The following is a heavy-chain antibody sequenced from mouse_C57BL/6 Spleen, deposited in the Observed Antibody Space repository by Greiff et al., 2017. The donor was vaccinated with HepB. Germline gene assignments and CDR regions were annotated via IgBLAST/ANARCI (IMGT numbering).Heavy chain of an antibody. CDR2: ISYSGST. D-gene: IGHD1-2*01. Sequence: EVKLMESGPGLVKPSQSLSLTCTVTGYSITSGYGWNWIRQIPGNKLEWMGYISYSGSTNYNASLKRRISITRDTSKNQFFLQLNSVTTDDTSTYYCARTARIKYWGQGTTLVVSS. CDR1: GYSITSGYG. CDR3: ARTARIKY. J-gene: IGHJ2*01. V-gene: IGHV3-2*02.